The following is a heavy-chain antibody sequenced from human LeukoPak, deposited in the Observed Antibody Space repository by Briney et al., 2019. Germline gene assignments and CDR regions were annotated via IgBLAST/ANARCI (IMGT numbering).Heavy chain of an antibody. Sequence: GGSLRLSCAASGFTFSNYGMHWVRQAPGKGLEWVAVMSYDGSNKYYGDSVKGRFTISRDNSKNTLYLQVNSLRGEDTAVYYCAREPVDTAMVTPFDYWGQGTLVTVSS. D-gene: IGHD5-18*01. CDR2: MSYDGSNK. CDR3: AREPVDTAMVTPFDY. J-gene: IGHJ4*02. V-gene: IGHV3-30-3*01. CDR1: GFTFSNYG.